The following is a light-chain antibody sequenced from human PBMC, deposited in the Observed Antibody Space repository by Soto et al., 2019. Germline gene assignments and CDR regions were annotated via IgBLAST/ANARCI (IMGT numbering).Light chain of an antibody. V-gene: IGKV3-20*01. CDR2: AAS. CDR3: QQYGTSLT. Sequence: IVLTQSPGALSLSPGEGATLSCRASQSINNNFLAWYHQRPGQAPRLLIHAASIRASGIADRFSGTASGTDFALTIGSLEPDDFGVYYCQQYGTSLTFGGGTRVE. CDR1: QSINNNF. J-gene: IGKJ4*01.